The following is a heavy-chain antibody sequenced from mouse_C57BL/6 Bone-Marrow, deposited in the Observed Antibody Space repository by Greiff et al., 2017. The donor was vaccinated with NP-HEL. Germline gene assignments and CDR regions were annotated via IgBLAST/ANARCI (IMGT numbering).Heavy chain of an antibody. CDR2: IYPRSGNP. D-gene: IGHD4-1*01. CDR1: GYTFTSYG. Sequence: QVQLQQSGAELARPGASVKLSCKASGYTFTSYGISWVKQRTGQGLEWIGEIYPRSGNPYYNEKFKGKATLTADKSSSTAYMELRSLTSEDTAVYFCARRGLTGTRYFDVGGTGTTVTVSS. V-gene: IGHV1-81*01. CDR3: ARRGLTGTRYFDV. J-gene: IGHJ1*03.